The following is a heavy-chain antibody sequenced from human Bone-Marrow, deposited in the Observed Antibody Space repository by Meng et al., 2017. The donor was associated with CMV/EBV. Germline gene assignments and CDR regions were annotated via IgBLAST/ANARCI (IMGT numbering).Heavy chain of an antibody. CDR3: AKLSGKVRGPMDS. D-gene: IGHD3-10*01. Sequence: ASGLTFNNFAMTWVRQAPGKGLEWVALIYSGGSNTYYVDSVKGRFTVSRDNSRNTLSLQMNSLRAEDTAVYYCAKLSGKVRGPMDSWGQGTLVTVSS. CDR1: GLTFNNFA. V-gene: IGHV3-23*03. CDR2: IYSGGSNT. J-gene: IGHJ4*02.